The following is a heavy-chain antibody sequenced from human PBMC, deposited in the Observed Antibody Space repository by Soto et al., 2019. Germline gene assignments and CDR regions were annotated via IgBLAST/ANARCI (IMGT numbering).Heavy chain of an antibody. CDR1: GFTFSSYA. Sequence: EVQLLESGGGLVQPGGSLRLSCAASGFTFSSYAMSWVRQAPGKGLEWVSAISGSGGSTYYADSVKGRFTISRDNSKNTLYLQMSSLRAEDTAVYYCAKDLGITMVRGVQYYFDYWGQGTLVTVSS. CDR2: ISGSGGST. J-gene: IGHJ4*02. D-gene: IGHD3-10*01. CDR3: AKDLGITMVRGVQYYFDY. V-gene: IGHV3-23*01.